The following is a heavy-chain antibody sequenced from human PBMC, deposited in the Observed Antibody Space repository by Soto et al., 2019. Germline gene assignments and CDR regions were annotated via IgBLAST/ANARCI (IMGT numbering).Heavy chain of an antibody. J-gene: IGHJ4*02. CDR3: ARRGDGLYFDY. CDR1: GFTFSSYA. V-gene: IGHV3-64*01. Sequence: EVQLVESGGGLVQPGGSLRLSCAASGFTFSSYAMHWVRQAPGKGLEYVSAISGNGDSAYYANSVKGRFTISRDNSKNTLYLQMGSLRAEDMAVYYCARRGDGLYFDYWGQGTLVTVSS. CDR2: ISGNGDSA. D-gene: IGHD3-10*01.